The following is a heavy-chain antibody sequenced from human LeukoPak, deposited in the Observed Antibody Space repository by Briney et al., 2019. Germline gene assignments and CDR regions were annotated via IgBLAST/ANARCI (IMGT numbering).Heavy chain of an antibody. Sequence: ASVKVSCKASGYTFISYYMHWVRQAPGQGLEWMGIINPSSGRTTYAQKFQGRVTMTRDTSTSTVYMELGSLRSEDTAVYYCARDDGGAYFRYFDYRGQGTLVTVSS. D-gene: IGHD2/OR15-2a*01. V-gene: IGHV1-46*01. CDR2: INPSSGRT. J-gene: IGHJ4*02. CDR3: ARDDGGAYFRYFDY. CDR1: GYTFISYY.